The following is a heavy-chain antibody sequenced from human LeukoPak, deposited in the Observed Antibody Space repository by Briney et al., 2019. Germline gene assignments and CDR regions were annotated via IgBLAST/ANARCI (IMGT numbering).Heavy chain of an antibody. CDR2: ISGRGGST. V-gene: IGHV3-23*01. J-gene: IGHJ4*02. D-gene: IGHD3-22*01. Sequence: GGSLRLSCAASGVTFSSDAMSWVRQAPGKGLEWGSAISGRGGSTYYAESVKGRFTISRDNSKNTLYLQMNSLRAEDTAVYYCAKDRSYYDSSGYYCDYDYWGQGTLVTVSS. CDR1: GVTFSSDA. CDR3: AKDRSYYDSSGYYCDYDY.